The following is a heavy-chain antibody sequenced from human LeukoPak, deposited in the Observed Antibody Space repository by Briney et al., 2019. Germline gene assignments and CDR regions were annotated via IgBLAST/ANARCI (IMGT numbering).Heavy chain of an antibody. CDR3: ARSGWYDDFDY. J-gene: IGHJ4*02. CDR2: LSRSTTII. CDR1: GFNFNTYS. Sequence: GGSLRLSCAASGFNFNTYSMNWVRQAPGKGLEWISYLSRSTTIIYYADSVKGRFTISRDNAKSSLYLQINSLRAEDTAMYYCARSGWYDDFDYLGQGTLVTVSS. D-gene: IGHD6-19*01. V-gene: IGHV3-48*01.